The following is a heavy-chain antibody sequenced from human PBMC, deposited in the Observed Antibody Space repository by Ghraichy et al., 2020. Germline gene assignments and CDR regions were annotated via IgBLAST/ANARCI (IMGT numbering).Heavy chain of an antibody. V-gene: IGHV1-69*13. J-gene: IGHJ6*02. CDR2: IIPISGIT. Sequence: SVKVSCKASGGTFFSYAVTWLRQAPGQGLEWMGGIIPISGITHYAHKFQGRVTLTADEYMTTAYLELSSLRSEDTAAYFCARSEYSSDNSDNFYIYYYYYDMDVWGQGTTVTVSS. CDR1: GGTFFSYA. D-gene: IGHD3-22*01. CDR3: ARSEYSSDNSDNFYIYYYYYDMDV.